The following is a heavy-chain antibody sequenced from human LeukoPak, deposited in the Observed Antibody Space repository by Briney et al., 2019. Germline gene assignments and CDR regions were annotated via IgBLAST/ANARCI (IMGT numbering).Heavy chain of an antibody. CDR2: VSSSGSTI. D-gene: IGHD3-22*01. Sequence: GGSLRLSCAASGFTFSDYYMSWIRQAPGKGLEWVSYVSSSGSTIYYADSVKGRFTISRDNAKNSLYLQMNSLRAEDTAVYYCSRDSTPDYDSSGYYSDAFDIWGQGTMVTVSS. V-gene: IGHV3-11*04. J-gene: IGHJ3*02. CDR1: GFTFSDYY. CDR3: SRDSTPDYDSSGYYSDAFDI.